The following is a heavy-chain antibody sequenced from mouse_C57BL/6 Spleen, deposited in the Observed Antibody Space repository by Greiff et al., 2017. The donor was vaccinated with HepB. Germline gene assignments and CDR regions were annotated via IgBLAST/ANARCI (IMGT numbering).Heavy chain of an antibody. Sequence: EVKLVESGEGLVKPGGSLKLSCAASGFTFSSYAMSWVRQTPEKRLEWVAYISSGGDYIYYADTVKGRFTISRDNARNTLYLQMSSLKSEDTAMYYCSRDLDYSNYEGYFDVWGTGTTVTVSS. J-gene: IGHJ1*03. CDR2: ISSGGDYI. V-gene: IGHV5-9-1*02. D-gene: IGHD2-5*01. CDR3: SRDLDYSNYEGYFDV. CDR1: GFTFSSYA.